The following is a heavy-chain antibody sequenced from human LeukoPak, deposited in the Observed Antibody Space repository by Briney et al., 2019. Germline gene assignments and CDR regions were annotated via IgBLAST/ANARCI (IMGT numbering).Heavy chain of an antibody. CDR2: IKQDGSEK. V-gene: IGHV3-7*01. J-gene: IGHJ4*02. D-gene: IGHD3-3*01. Sequence: GGSLRLSCAASGFTFSTYWMSWVRQAPGKGLEWVANIKQDGSEKYYVDSVKGRFTISRDNAKNSLYLQMSSLRAEDTAVYYCARSRLSDFWSGTDSWGQGTLVTVSS. CDR3: ARSRLSDFWSGTDS. CDR1: GFTFSTYW.